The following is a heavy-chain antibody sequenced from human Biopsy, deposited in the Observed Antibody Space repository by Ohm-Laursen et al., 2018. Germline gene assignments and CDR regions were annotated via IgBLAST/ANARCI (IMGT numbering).Heavy chain of an antibody. Sequence: SQTLSLTWSISGGSISGYYWNWIRQSPGKGLEWIGYIWSSGTTDYNPSLQSRVSMSLELSTDQFSLKVDSVTAADTAVYYCARVVGAATGFDQWGQGIPVTVSS. CDR1: GGSISGYY. J-gene: IGHJ4*02. V-gene: IGHV4-59*01. D-gene: IGHD1-26*01. CDR2: IWSSGTT. CDR3: ARVVGAATGFDQ.